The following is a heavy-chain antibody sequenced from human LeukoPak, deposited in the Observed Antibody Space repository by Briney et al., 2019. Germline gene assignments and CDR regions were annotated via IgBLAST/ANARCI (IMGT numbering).Heavy chain of an antibody. CDR2: INHSGST. V-gene: IGHV4-34*01. D-gene: IGHD3-22*01. CDR1: GGSFSGYY. Sequence: KPSETLSLTCAVYGGSFSGYYWSWIRQPPGKGLEWIGEINHSGSTNYNPSLKSRVTISVDTSKNQFSLKLSSVTAADTAVYYCARAESYYDSSGYYYSDAFDIWGQGTMVTVSS. J-gene: IGHJ3*02. CDR3: ARAESYYDSSGYYYSDAFDI.